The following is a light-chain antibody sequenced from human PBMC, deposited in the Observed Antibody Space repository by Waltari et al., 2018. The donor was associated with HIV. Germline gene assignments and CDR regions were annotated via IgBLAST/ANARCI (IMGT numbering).Light chain of an antibody. V-gene: IGLV2-11*01. Sequence: QSALPQPRSVSGSPGQSVPISCTGTSSDVGGYNAVTWYQQHPVKAPKLMIYDVSKRPSGVPDRFSGSKSGNTASLTISGPQAEDEADYYCCSYAGSYTLVFGGGTKLTVL. J-gene: IGLJ3*02. CDR3: CSYAGSYTLV. CDR1: SSDVGGYNA. CDR2: DVS.